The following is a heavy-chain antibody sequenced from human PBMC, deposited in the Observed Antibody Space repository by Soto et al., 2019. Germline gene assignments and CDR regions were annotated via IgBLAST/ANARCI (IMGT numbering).Heavy chain of an antibody. CDR3: AKMAGYSSSWGEGAHFDY. Sequence: GGSLRLSCAASGFTFSSYAMSWVRQAPGKGLEWVSAISGSGGSTYYADSVKGRFTISRDNSKNTLYLQMNSLRAEDTAVYYCAKMAGYSSSWGEGAHFDYWGQGTLVTVSS. CDR1: GFTFSSYA. J-gene: IGHJ4*02. D-gene: IGHD6-13*01. V-gene: IGHV3-23*01. CDR2: ISGSGGST.